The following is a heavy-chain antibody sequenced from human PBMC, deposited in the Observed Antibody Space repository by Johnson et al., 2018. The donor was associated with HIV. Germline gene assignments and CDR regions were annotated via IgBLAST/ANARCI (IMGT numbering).Heavy chain of an antibody. CDR1: GFTVSSNY. Sequence: VQLVESGGGLIQPGGSLRLSCAASGFTVSSNYMSWVRQAPGKGLEWVSVIYSGGSTYYADSVKGRFTISRDNSKNTLYLQMNSLRAEDTAVYYCAKEEGLRRELFADDAFDIWGQGTMVTVSS. J-gene: IGHJ3*02. D-gene: IGHD4-23*01. V-gene: IGHV3-66*03. CDR2: IYSGGST. CDR3: AKEEGLRRELFADDAFDI.